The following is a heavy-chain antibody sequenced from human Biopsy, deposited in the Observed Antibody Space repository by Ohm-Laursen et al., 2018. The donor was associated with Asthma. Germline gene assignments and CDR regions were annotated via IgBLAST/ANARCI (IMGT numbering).Heavy chain of an antibody. J-gene: IGHJ6*02. D-gene: IGHD3-3*01. CDR2: ISYDGRNK. CDR1: GFTFNSYG. CDR3: ARGAYYDFWSGYSRPIPGYYGMDV. V-gene: IGHV3-30*03. Sequence: SLRLSCSAPGFTFNSYGMHWVRQAPGKGLEWVAVISYDGRNKYYGDSVKGRFTISRDNSKNTVYLQMISLRVEDTSVYYCARGAYYDFWSGYSRPIPGYYGMDVWGHGTTVTVSS.